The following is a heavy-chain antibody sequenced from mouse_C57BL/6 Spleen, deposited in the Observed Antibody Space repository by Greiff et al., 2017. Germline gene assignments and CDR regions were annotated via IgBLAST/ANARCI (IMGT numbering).Heavy chain of an antibody. CDR1: GYTFTSYT. CDR3: ARQVTTEVFDH. CDR2: INPSSGYT. Sequence: VQLQQSGAELARPGASVKMSCKASGYTFTSYTMHWVKQRPGQGLEWIGYINPSSGYTKYNQKFKDKATLTADKSSSTAYMQLSSLTSEDSAVXYCARQVTTEVFDHWGQGTTLTVSS. V-gene: IGHV1-4*01. J-gene: IGHJ2*01. D-gene: IGHD1-1*01.